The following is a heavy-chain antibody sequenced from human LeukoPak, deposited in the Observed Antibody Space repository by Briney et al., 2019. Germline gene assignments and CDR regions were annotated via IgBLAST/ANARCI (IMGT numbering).Heavy chain of an antibody. Sequence: PGGSLRLSCTASGFTFSSYPMHWVRQAPGKGLEWVAITSHDEATKYYADSVKGRFTISKDNSKNTLYLQMNSLRAEDTAVYYCARDDPGGIDSWGQGTLVTVSS. V-gene: IGHV3-30-3*01. CDR3: ARDDPGGIDS. CDR2: TSHDEATK. CDR1: GFTFSSYP. D-gene: IGHD1-1*01. J-gene: IGHJ4*02.